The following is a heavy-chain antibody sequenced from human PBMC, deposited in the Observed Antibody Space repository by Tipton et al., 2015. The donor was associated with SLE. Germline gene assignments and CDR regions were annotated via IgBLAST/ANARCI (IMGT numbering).Heavy chain of an antibody. J-gene: IGHJ4*02. V-gene: IGHV4-61*01. D-gene: IGHD6-19*01. CDR3: ARDKGYSSGWGREV. Sequence: TLSLTCTVSGGSVSSGSYYWSWIRQPPGKGLEWIGYIYYSGSTNYNPSLKSRVTISVDTSKNQFSLKLSSVTAADTVVYYCARDKGYSSGWGREVWGQGTLVTVSS. CDR1: GGSVSSGSYY. CDR2: IYYSGST.